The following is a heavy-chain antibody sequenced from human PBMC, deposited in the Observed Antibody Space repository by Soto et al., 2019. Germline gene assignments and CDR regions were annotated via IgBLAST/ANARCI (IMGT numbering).Heavy chain of an antibody. CDR2: INSTGSIK. V-gene: IGHV3-48*01. Sequence: GGSLRLSCAASGFTFSTYSMNWVRQAPGKGLEWVSYINSTGSIKYYAGSVKGRFTISRDNAKNSLYLQMNSLRAEDTAVYYCARMSSSISPGCWGQGTLVTVSS. CDR1: GFTFSTYS. D-gene: IGHD2-2*01. CDR3: ARMSSSISPGC. J-gene: IGHJ4*02.